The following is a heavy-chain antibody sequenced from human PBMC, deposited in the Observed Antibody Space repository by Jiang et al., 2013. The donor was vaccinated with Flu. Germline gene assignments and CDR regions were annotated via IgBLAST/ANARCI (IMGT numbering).Heavy chain of an antibody. CDR1: GHTFSSNW. V-gene: IGHV3-7*03. J-gene: IGHJ4*02. CDR3: WSVHYGANSDHFDY. CDR2: IKQDGSEK. Sequence: VQLLESGGGLVQPGGSLRLSCAVSGHTFSSNWMSWVRQAPGKGLEWVANIKQDGSEKYYVDSVEGRFTVSRDNSKNSLYLQMNSLRVEDAAVYYCWSVHYGANSDHFDYWGQGTLVTVSS. D-gene: IGHD4-17*01.